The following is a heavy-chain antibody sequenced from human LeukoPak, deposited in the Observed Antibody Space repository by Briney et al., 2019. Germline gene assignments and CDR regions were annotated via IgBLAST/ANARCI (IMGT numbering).Heavy chain of an antibody. V-gene: IGHV4-59*01. CDR3: ARGGAYYDSSGSDY. J-gene: IGHJ4*02. D-gene: IGHD3-22*01. CDR2: IYYSGST. CDR1: GGSISSYY. Sequence: PSETLSLTCTVSGGSISSYYWSWIRQPPGKGLEWIGYIYYSGSTNYNPSLKSRVTISVDTSKNQFSLKLSSVSAADTAVYYCARGGAYYDSSGSDYWGQGTLVTVSS.